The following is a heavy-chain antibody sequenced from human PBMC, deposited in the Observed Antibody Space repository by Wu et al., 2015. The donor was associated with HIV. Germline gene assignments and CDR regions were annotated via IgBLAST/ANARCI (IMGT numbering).Heavy chain of an antibody. CDR1: GYTFTGYY. CDR3: ARDLEYSSSYGYFQH. J-gene: IGHJ1*01. CDR2: INPNSGGT. V-gene: IGHV1-2*02. D-gene: IGHD6-13*01. Sequence: QEQLVQSGAEVKKPGASVKVSCKASGYTFTGYYMHWVRQAPGQGLEWMGWINPNSGGTNYAQKFQGRVTMTRDTSISTAYMELSRLRSDDTAVYYCARDLEYSSSYGYFQHWGQGTLVTVSS.